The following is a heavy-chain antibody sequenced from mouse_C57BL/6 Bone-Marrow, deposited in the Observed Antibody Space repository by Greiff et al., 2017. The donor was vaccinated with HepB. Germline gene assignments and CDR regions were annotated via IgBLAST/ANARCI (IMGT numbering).Heavy chain of an antibody. Sequence: VQLQQPGAELVRPGSSVKLSCKASGYTFTSYWMDWVKQRPGQGLEWIGNIYPSDSETHYNQKFKDKATLTVDKSSSTAYMQLSSLTSEDSAVYYCSREEYYGSSYSFDYWGQGTTLTVSS. D-gene: IGHD1-1*01. CDR1: GYTFTSYW. CDR3: SREEYYGSSYSFDY. CDR2: IYPSDSET. J-gene: IGHJ2*01. V-gene: IGHV1-61*01.